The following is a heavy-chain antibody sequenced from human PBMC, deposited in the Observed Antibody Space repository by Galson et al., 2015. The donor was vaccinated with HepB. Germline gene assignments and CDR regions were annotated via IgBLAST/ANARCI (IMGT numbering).Heavy chain of an antibody. CDR2: MNPNSGNT. D-gene: IGHD1-14*01. CDR3: ARGLTWLSLTSSYYYYYMDV. CDR1: GYTFSSYE. J-gene: IGHJ6*03. V-gene: IGHV1-8*01. Sequence: SVKVSCKASGYTFSSYEINWVRQATGQGLEWMGWMNPNSGNTGYAQKFQDRVTMTRNTSISTAYMALSSLRSEDTAVYYCARGLTWLSLTSSYYYYYMDVWGKGTTVTVSS.